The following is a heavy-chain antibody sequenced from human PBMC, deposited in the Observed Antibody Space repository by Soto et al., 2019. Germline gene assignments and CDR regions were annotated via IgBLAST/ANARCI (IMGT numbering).Heavy chain of an antibody. CDR3: TTVFEY. J-gene: IGHJ4*02. CDR1: GFTFTNYW. CDR2: IDGVGAGT. V-gene: IGHV3-74*01. Sequence: EVQLVQSGGGSVQPGGSLRLSCAASGFTFTNYWMHWVRQVPGKGLVWVSRIDGVGAGTSYSGSVRGRFTISRDNDETMLYLQMNRLRAEDTAVYYCTTVFEYWGPGTLVTVSS.